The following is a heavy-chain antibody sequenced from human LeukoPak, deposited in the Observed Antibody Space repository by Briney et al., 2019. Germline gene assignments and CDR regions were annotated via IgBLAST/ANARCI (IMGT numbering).Heavy chain of an antibody. CDR2: ISGSGGGT. CDR1: GFTFSSFA. V-gene: IGHV3-23*01. CDR3: AKDYYYDSSGIEEEGLFDY. D-gene: IGHD3-22*01. J-gene: IGHJ4*02. Sequence: GGSLRLSCAASGFTFSSFAMSWVRQAPGKGLEWVSGISGSGGGTYYADSVKGRFTISRDNSKNTLYLQMNSLRAEDTAVYYCAKDYYYDSSGIEEEGLFDYWGQGALVTVSS.